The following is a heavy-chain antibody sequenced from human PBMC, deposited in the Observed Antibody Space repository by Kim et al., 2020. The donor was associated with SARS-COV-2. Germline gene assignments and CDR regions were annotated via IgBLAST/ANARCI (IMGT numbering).Heavy chain of an antibody. CDR3: ARDRAAYGDGANEYFQH. V-gene: IGHV3-30-3*01. D-gene: IGHD4-17*01. CDR1: GFTFNSYA. Sequence: GGSLRLSCAASGFTFNSYAMHWVRQAPGKGLEWVAVISYDGSDKYYADSVKGRFTISRDNSKNTLYLQMNSLRAEDTAVYYCARDRAAYGDGANEYFQHWGQGTLVTVSS. J-gene: IGHJ1*01. CDR2: ISYDGSDK.